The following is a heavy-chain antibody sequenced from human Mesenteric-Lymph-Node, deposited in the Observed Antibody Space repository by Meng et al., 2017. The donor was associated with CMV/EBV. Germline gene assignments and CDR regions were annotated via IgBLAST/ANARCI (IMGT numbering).Heavy chain of an antibody. CDR2: IYYSGST. V-gene: IGHV4-39*07. D-gene: IGHD5-24*01. J-gene: IGHJ4*02. CDR3: AREGRWLQSRGFDY. Sequence: SETLSLTCTVSGGSISSSSYYWGWVRQPPGKGLDWIGSIYYSGSTNYNPSLKSRVTISVDTSKNQFSLKLSSVTAADTAAYYCAREGRWLQSRGFDYWGQGTLVTVSS. CDR1: GGSISSSSYY.